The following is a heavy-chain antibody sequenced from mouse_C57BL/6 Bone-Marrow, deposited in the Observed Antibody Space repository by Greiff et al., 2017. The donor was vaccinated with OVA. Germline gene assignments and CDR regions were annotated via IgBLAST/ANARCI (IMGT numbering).Heavy chain of an antibody. CDR3: ARDYGDPWYFDV. Sequence: QVQLQQPGAELVMPGASVKLSCKASGYTFTSYWMHWVKQRPGQGLEWIGEIDPSDSYTNYNQKFKGKSTLTVDKSSSPAYMQLSSLTSEDSAVYYCARDYGDPWYFDVWGTGTTVTVSS. CDR1: GYTFTSYW. V-gene: IGHV1-69*01. D-gene: IGHD1-2*01. CDR2: IDPSDSYT. J-gene: IGHJ1*03.